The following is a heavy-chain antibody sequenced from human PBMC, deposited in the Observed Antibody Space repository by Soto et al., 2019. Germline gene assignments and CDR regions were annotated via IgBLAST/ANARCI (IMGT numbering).Heavy chain of an antibody. CDR2: ISAYNGNT. Sequence: ASVKVSCKASGYTFTSYGISWVRQAPVQGLEWMGWISAYNGNTNYAQKLQGRVTMTTDTSTSTAYMELRSLRSDDTAVYYCARELLWFGELSAAFDIWGQGTMVTVSS. D-gene: IGHD3-10*01. CDR1: GYTFTSYG. J-gene: IGHJ3*02. CDR3: ARELLWFGELSAAFDI. V-gene: IGHV1-18*01.